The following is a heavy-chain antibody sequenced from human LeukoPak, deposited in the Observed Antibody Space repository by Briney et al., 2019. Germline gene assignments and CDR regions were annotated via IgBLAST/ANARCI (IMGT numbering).Heavy chain of an antibody. CDR1: GDTVTSKD. CDR3: ARVTAAGTWTFDI. J-gene: IGHJ3*02. Sequence: ASVKVSCKSSGDTVTSKDINWVRRATGQGLEWMGWMNPNSGNTGYAQKLQGRVTMTRNTFISTAYMELTDLRSEDTAVYYCARVTAAGTWTFDIWGQGTTVTVSS. D-gene: IGHD6-13*01. CDR2: MNPNSGNT. V-gene: IGHV1-8*01.